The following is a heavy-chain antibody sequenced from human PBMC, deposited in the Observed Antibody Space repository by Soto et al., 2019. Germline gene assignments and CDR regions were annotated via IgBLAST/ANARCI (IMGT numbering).Heavy chain of an antibody. V-gene: IGHV2-5*02. Sequence: SGPTLVNPTQTLTLTCTFSGFSLSTTDMGVGWIRQPPGKALAWVTLIYWDDDKRYSPSLKSRLTITKDTSENQVVLTMTNMDPVDTATYYCARIFNSKSESYRYFDYWGPGTLVTVSS. J-gene: IGHJ4*02. CDR2: IYWDDDK. CDR3: ARIFNSKSESYRYFDY. D-gene: IGHD3-16*02. CDR1: GFSLSTTDMG.